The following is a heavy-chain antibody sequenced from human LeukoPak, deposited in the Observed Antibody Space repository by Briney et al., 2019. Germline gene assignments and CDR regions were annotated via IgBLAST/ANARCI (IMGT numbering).Heavy chain of an antibody. D-gene: IGHD5-12*01. CDR3: ARHRYDYPDY. CDR1: GGSFSGYY. Sequence: SETLSLTCAVYGGSFSGYYWSWIRQPPGKGLEWIGEINHSGSTNYNPSLKSRVTISVDTSKNQFSLKLSSVTAADTAVYYCARHRYDYPDYWGQGTLVTVSS. J-gene: IGHJ4*02. V-gene: IGHV4-34*01. CDR2: INHSGST.